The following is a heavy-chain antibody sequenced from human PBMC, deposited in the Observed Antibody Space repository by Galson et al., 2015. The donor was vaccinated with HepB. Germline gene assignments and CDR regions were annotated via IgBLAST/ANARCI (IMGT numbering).Heavy chain of an antibody. Sequence: SVKVSCKASGYTFSSYDINWVRQATGQGLEWMGWMDPNSGKTGYAQKFQGRVTMTRNTSISTAYMELNGLRSEDTAVYYCARVREWAAQGDKFDYWGQGTLVTVSS. D-gene: IGHD2-15*01. CDR2: MDPNSGKT. J-gene: IGHJ4*02. V-gene: IGHV1-8*01. CDR3: ARVREWAAQGDKFDY. CDR1: GYTFSSYD.